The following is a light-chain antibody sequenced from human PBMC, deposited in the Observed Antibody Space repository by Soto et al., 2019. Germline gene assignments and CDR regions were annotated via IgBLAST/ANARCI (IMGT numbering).Light chain of an antibody. V-gene: IGKV1-5*03. Sequence: DIQMTQSPSTLSASVGDRVTITCRASQGISSWLAWYQQKPGTAPNLLIYKASSLESGVPSRFSGSGSGTEFTLTISSLQPDDFATYYCQQYNSYPYTFGQGTKLEIK. CDR3: QQYNSYPYT. CDR2: KAS. J-gene: IGKJ2*01. CDR1: QGISSW.